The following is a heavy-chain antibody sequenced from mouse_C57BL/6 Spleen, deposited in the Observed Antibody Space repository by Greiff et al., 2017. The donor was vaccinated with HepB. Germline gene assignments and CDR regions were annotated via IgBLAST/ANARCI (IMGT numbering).Heavy chain of an antibody. D-gene: IGHD1-1*01. CDR1: GYTFTSYW. V-gene: IGHV1-52*01. J-gene: IGHJ1*03. Sequence: QVQLQQPGAELVRPGSSVKLSCKASGYTFTSYWMHWVKQRPIQGLEWIGNIDPSDSETHYNQKFKDKATLTVDKSSSTAYMQLSSLTSEDSAVYYCERGRDYYGSNWYFDVWGTGTTVTVSS. CDR3: ERGRDYYGSNWYFDV. CDR2: IDPSDSET.